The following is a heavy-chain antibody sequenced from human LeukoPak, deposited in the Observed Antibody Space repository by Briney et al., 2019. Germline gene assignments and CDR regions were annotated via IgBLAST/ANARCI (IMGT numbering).Heavy chain of an antibody. J-gene: IGHJ3*02. CDR1: GLTVSNNC. CDR2: VSYDGTNK. D-gene: IGHD5-24*01. CDR3: ARRMAANAFDI. V-gene: IGHV3-30*03. Sequence: PGGSLRLSCAASGLTVSNNCMTWVRQAPGKGLEWVAFVSYDGTNKNYADSVKGRFTISRDNSKNTLYLQMNSLRTEDTAVYYCARRMAANAFDIWGQGTMVTVSS.